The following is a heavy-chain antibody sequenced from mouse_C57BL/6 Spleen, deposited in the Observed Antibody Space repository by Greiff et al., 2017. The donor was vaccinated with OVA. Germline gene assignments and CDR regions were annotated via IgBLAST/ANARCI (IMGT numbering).Heavy chain of an antibody. CDR3: ARTDYHDYDKYYAMDD. V-gene: IGHV1-22*01. CDR2: INPNNGGT. D-gene: IGHD2-4*01. J-gene: IGHJ4*01. CDR1: GYTFTDYN. Sequence: VQLQQSGPELVKPGASVKMSCKASGYTFTDYNMHWVKQSHGKSLEWIGYINPNNGGTSYNQKFKGKATLTVNKSSSTAYMELRSLTSEDSAVYYCARTDYHDYDKYYAMDDWGQGTSVTVSS.